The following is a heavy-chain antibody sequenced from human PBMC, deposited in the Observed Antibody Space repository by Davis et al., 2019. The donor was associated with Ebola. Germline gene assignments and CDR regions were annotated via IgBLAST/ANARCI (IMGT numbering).Heavy chain of an antibody. J-gene: IGHJ4*02. D-gene: IGHD2-21*01. CDR1: GFTFSSHA. CDR2: ISSDGTNK. CDR3: ARGDIVVAVDYFDY. V-gene: IGHV3-30*04. Sequence: GESLKISCAASGFTFSSHAMHWVRQAPGTGLQWVAVISSDGTNKYYTDSVRGRFTISRDNSKNSLFLQMNSLRPEDSATYYCARGDIVVAVDYFDYWGQGSLVTVSS.